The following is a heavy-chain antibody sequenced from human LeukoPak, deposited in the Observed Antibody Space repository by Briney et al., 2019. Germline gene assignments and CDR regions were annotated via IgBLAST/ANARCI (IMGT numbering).Heavy chain of an antibody. CDR1: GFTLSSYA. J-gene: IGHJ4*01. CDR3: AKEVLLDFDRGYFDN. Sequence: HPGGSLRLSCAASGFTLSSYAMSWVRQAPGKGLEWVSAISGSGGSTYYADSVKGRFTISRDNSKNTLYLQMNSLRAEDTAAYYCAKEVLLDFDRGYFDNWGQGTLVTVSS. V-gene: IGHV3-23*01. CDR2: ISGSGGST. D-gene: IGHD3-9*01.